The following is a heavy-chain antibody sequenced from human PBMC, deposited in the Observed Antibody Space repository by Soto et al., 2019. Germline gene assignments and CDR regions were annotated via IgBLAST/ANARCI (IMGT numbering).Heavy chain of an antibody. CDR1: GFTFSSYA. Sequence: GGSLRLSCAASGFTFSSYAMSWVRQAPGKGLEWVSAISGSGGSTYYADSVKGRFTISRDNSKNTLYLQMNSLRAEDTAVYYCAKSMTPRALGIAVAVLDYWGQGTLVTVSS. CDR3: AKSMTPRALGIAVAVLDY. CDR2: ISGSGGST. V-gene: IGHV3-23*01. D-gene: IGHD6-19*01. J-gene: IGHJ4*02.